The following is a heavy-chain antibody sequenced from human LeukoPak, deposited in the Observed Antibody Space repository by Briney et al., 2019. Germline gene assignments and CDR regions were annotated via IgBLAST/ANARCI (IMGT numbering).Heavy chain of an antibody. Sequence: SETLSLTCAVYGGSFSGYYWSWIRQPPGKGLEWIGEINHSGSTNYNPSLKSRVTISVDTSKNQFSLKLSSVTAADTAVYYCARRWRAYYYDSSGYSTFDYWGQGTLVTVSS. CDR1: GGSFSGYY. J-gene: IGHJ4*02. CDR2: INHSGST. CDR3: ARRWRAYYYDSSGYSTFDY. V-gene: IGHV4-34*01. D-gene: IGHD3-22*01.